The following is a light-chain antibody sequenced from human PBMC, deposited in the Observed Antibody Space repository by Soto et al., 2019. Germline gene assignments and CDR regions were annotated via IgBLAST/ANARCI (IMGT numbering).Light chain of an antibody. V-gene: IGLV2-14*01. J-gene: IGLJ2*01. Sequence: QSALTQPASVSGSPGQSSTLSCTGTSSDVGGYNYVSWYQQHPGIAPKLMISEVSNRPSGVSNRFSGSKSGNTASLTISGLQAEDEADYSCSSYTSSSTLVFGGGTKLTVL. CDR3: SSYTSSSTLV. CDR2: EVS. CDR1: SSDVGGYNY.